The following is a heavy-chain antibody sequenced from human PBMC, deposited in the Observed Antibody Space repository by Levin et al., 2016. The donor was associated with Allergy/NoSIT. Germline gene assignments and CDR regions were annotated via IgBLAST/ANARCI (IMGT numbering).Heavy chain of an antibody. J-gene: IGHJ6*02. D-gene: IGHD2-2*01. V-gene: IGHV4-59*01. Sequence: WIRQPPGKGLEWIGYIYYSGSTNYNPSLKSRVTISVDTSKNQFSLKLSSVTAADTAVYYCARDQGYCSSTSCYPLYGMDVWGQGTTVTVSS. CDR3: ARDQGYCSSTSCYPLYGMDV. CDR2: IYYSGST.